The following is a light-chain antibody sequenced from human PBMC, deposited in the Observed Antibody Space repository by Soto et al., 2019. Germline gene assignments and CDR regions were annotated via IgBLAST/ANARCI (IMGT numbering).Light chain of an antibody. CDR3: QQRGSWPPFT. CDR2: DAS. V-gene: IGKV3-11*01. J-gene: IGKJ3*01. CDR1: QSVSSY. Sequence: EIVLTQSPATLSLSPGERATLSCRASQSVSSYLAWYQQKPDQAPRLLIYDASNRATGIPARFSGSGSGTDFTLTISSLEPEDFAVYYCQQRGSWPPFTFGPGTKVDIK.